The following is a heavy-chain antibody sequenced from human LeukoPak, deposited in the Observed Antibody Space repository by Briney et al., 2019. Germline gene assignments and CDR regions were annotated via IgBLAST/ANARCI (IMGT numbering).Heavy chain of an antibody. CDR3: ARQRNLHYSSSWSGRPNWFDP. CDR2: INHSGST. J-gene: IGHJ5*02. Sequence: PSETLSLTCAVYGGSFSGYYWSWIRQPPGKGLEWIGEINHSGSTNYNPSLKSRVTISVDASKNQFSLKLSSVTAADTAVYYCARQRNLHYSSSWSGRPNWFDPWGQGTLVTVSS. V-gene: IGHV4-34*01. D-gene: IGHD6-13*01. CDR1: GGSFSGYY.